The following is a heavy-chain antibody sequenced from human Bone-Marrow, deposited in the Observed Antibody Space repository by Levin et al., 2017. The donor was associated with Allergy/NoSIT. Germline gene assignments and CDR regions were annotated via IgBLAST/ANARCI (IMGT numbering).Heavy chain of an antibody. CDR2: MNYGGRS. CDR1: GDSIISSTYY. Sequence: SETLSLTCTVSGDSIISSTYYCAWIRQTPGTGLEWIGIMNYGGRSYYNPSLKSRVTISVDTSKNEFSLKVDSVTAADTGVYYCARGTGYSSSWYPHSMDYWGQGTLVTVSS. D-gene: IGHD6-13*01. V-gene: IGHV4-39*01. CDR3: ARGTGYSSSWYPHSMDY. J-gene: IGHJ4*02.